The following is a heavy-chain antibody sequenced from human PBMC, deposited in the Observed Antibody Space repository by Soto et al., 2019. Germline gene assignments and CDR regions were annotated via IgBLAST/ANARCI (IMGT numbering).Heavy chain of an antibody. V-gene: IGHV3-30*18. J-gene: IGHJ1*01. CDR3: EKGVVVATTYFQH. CDR2: ISYDGGDK. D-gene: IGHD2-15*01. Sequence: QVQLVESGGGVVQPGRSLRLSCAASGFTFSSYGMHWVRQAPGKGLEWVAVISYDGGDKYYADSVKGRFTISRDNSNNTLYLHVDSLSAEDAAVYYCEKGVVVATTYFQHCGQGTPGTVSA. CDR1: GFTFSSYG.